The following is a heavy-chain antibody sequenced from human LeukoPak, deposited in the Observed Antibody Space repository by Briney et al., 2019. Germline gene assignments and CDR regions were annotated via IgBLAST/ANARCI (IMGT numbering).Heavy chain of an antibody. CDR2: IYHSGST. CDR3: ASGETYYYDSSGFYYGFDI. V-gene: IGHV4-39*07. CDR1: GVSISSSNSY. Sequence: SETLSLTCTVSGVSISSSNSYWGWIRQPPGKGLEWIGSIYHSGSTYYNPSLKSRVTISVDTSKNQFSLKLSSVTAADTAVYYCASGETYYYDSSGFYYGFDIWGQGTMVTVSS. D-gene: IGHD3-22*01. J-gene: IGHJ3*02.